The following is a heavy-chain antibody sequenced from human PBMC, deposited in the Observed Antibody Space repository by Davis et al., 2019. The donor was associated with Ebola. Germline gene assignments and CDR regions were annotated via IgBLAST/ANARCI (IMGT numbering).Heavy chain of an antibody. CDR2: INTNTGNP. CDR3: ARDQGYTGSWYGDDYVFSYYGMDV. D-gene: IGHD6-13*01. CDR1: GYTFTSYA. J-gene: IGHJ6*04. Sequence: ASVKVSCKASGYTFTSYAMNWVRQAPGQGLEWMGWINTNTGNPTYAQGFTGRFVFSLDTSVSTAYLQISSLKAEDTAVYYCARDQGYTGSWYGDDYVFSYYGMDVWGKGTTVIVSS. V-gene: IGHV7-4-1*02.